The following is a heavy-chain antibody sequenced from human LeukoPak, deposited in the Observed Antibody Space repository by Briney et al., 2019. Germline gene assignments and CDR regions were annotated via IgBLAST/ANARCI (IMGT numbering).Heavy chain of an antibody. CDR2: IYYSGST. Sequence: SETLSLTCTVSGGSISSSNYYWGWIRRPPGRGLEWIANIYYSGSTYYNLSLKSRVIISVDKSKNQFSLKLRSVTAADTATYYCARHPLVLTPYFDSWGQGTLVTVSS. J-gene: IGHJ4*02. V-gene: IGHV4-39*01. D-gene: IGHD1-14*01. CDR3: ARHPLVLTPYFDS. CDR1: GGSISSSNYY.